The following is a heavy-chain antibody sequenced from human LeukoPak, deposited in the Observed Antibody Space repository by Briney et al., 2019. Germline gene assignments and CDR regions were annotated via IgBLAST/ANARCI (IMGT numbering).Heavy chain of an antibody. CDR1: GFTFSSYG. CDR2: IWYDGSNK. Sequence: GGSLSLSCAASGFTFSSYGMHWVRQAPGKGLEWVAVIWYDGSNKYYADSVKGRFTISRDNSKNTLYLQMNSLRAEDTAVYYCAKDMGPYSYALDYWGQGTLVTVSS. V-gene: IGHV3-33*06. J-gene: IGHJ4*02. CDR3: AKDMGPYSYALDY. D-gene: IGHD5-18*01.